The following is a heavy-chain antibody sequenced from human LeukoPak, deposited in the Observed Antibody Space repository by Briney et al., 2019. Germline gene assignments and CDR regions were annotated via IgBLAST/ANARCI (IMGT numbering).Heavy chain of an antibody. CDR2: IRYDGSNK. CDR1: GFTFSSYG. CDR3: AKDTHSSGWYDRAFDY. V-gene: IGHV3-30*02. J-gene: IGHJ4*02. Sequence: GGSLRLSCAASGFTFSSYGMHWVRQAPGKGLEWVAFIRYDGSNKYYADSVKGRFTTSRDNSKDTLYPQMNSLRAEDTAVYYCAKDTHSSGWYDRAFDYWGQGTLVTVSS. D-gene: IGHD6-19*01.